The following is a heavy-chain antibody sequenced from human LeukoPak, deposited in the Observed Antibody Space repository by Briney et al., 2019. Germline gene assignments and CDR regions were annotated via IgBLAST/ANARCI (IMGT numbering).Heavy chain of an antibody. V-gene: IGHV1-2*02. CDR3: ARAYIAARPYAFDI. D-gene: IGHD6-6*01. J-gene: IGHJ3*02. Sequence: ASVKVSCKASGYTFTGHYMHWVRQAPGQGLEWMGWINPNSGGTNYAQKFQGRVTMTRDTSISTAYMELSRLRSDDTAVYYCARAYIAARPYAFDIWGQGTMVTVSS. CDR1: GYTFTGHY. CDR2: INPNSGGT.